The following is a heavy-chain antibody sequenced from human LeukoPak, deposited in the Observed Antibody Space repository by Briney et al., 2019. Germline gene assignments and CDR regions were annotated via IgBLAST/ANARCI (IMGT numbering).Heavy chain of an antibody. D-gene: IGHD3-22*01. V-gene: IGHV1-2*04. J-gene: IGHJ4*02. CDR1: GYTFTGYY. Sequence: ASVKVSCKASGYTFTGYYMHWVRQAPGQGLEWMGWINPNSGGTNYAQKFQGWVTMTRDTSISTAYMELSRLRSDDTAVYYCARAENYYDSSGYQDWGQGTLVTVSS. CDR3: ARAENYYDSSGYQD. CDR2: INPNSGGT.